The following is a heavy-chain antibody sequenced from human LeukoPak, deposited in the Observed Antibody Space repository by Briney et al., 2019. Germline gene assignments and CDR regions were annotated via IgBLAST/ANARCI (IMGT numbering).Heavy chain of an antibody. CDR3: ARRDAGFDY. CDR1: SGSITNYY. D-gene: IGHD6-13*01. J-gene: IGHJ4*02. Sequence: SETLSLTCTVSSGSITNYYWSWIRQPPGKGLEWIGEINHSRSTNYNPSLKSRVTISADTSKNQFSLRLSSVTAADTAVYYCARRDAGFDYWGQGTLVTVSS. V-gene: IGHV4-34*01. CDR2: INHSRST.